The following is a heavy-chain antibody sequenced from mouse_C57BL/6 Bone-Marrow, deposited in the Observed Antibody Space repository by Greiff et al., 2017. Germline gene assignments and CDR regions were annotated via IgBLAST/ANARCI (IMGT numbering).Heavy chain of an antibody. D-gene: IGHD1-1*01. V-gene: IGHV14-3*01. CDR2: IDPANGNT. CDR1: GFNIKNTY. CDR3: ARAGSSPLYYFDY. J-gene: IGHJ2*01. Sequence: VQLKESVAELVRPGASVKLSCTASGFNIKNTYMHWVKQRPEQGLEWIGRIDPANGNTKYAPKFQGKATITADTSSNTAYLQLSSLTSEDTALYYCARAGSSPLYYFDYWGQGTTLTVSS.